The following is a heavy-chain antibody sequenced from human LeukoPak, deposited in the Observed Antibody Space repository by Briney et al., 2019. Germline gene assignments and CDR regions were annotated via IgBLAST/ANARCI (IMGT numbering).Heavy chain of an antibody. CDR1: GFTFSSYG. CDR2: IWYDGSNK. Sequence: PGGSLRLSCAASGFTFSSYGMHWVRQAPGKGLEWVTVIWYDGSNKYYADSVKGRFTISRDNSKITLYLQMNSLRAEVTAVYYCARDVPAYYYDSSGYTDAFDIWGQGTMVTVSS. CDR3: ARDVPAYYYDSSGYTDAFDI. V-gene: IGHV3-33*01. D-gene: IGHD3-22*01. J-gene: IGHJ3*02.